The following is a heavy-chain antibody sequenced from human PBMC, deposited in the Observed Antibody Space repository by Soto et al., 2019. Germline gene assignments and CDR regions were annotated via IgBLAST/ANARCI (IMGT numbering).Heavy chain of an antibody. CDR3: ARELGYCTCTSCHYGMDV. V-gene: IGHV4-59*01. D-gene: IGHD2-2*01. CDR1: GGSISSYY. CDR2: IYYSGST. Sequence: PSETLSLTCTVSGGSISSYYWSWILQPPWKGLEWIGYIYYSGSTNYNPSLKSRVTISVDTSKNQFSLKLSSVTAADTAVYYCARELGYCTCTSCHYGMDVWGQGATVTVSS. J-gene: IGHJ6*02.